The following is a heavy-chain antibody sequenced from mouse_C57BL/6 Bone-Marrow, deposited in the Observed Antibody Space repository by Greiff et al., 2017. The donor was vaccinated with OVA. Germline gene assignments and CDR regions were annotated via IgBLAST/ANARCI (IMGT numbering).Heavy chain of an antibody. CDR2: IYPGDGDT. D-gene: IGHD1-1*01. J-gene: IGHJ1*03. Sequence: VQLQKSGPELVKPGASVKISCKASGYAFSSSWMNWVKQRPGKGLEWIGRIYPGDGDTNYNGKFKGKATLPADKSSITAYMQRSSLTSEDSAVYFCARFHYYGSSHWYFDVWGTGTTVTVSS. CDR1: GYAFSSSW. V-gene: IGHV1-82*01. CDR3: ARFHYYGSSHWYFDV.